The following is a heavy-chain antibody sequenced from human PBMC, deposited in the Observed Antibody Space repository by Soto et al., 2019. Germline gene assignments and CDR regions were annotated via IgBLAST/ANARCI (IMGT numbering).Heavy chain of an antibody. J-gene: IGHJ4*02. V-gene: IGHV3-74*01. CDR1: GFTFSNYW. CDR3: ASFTDTH. Sequence: GGSLRLSCAASGFTFSNYWMHWVRQAPGKGLVWVSRIKSDGSITSYADSVKGRFTISRDNAKNTLYLQMNSLRAEDTAVYYCASFTDTHWGQGTQVTVSS. D-gene: IGHD2-2*02. CDR2: IKSDGSIT.